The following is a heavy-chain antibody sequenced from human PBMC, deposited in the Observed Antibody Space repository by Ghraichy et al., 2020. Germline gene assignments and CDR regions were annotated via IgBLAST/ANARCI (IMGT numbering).Heavy chain of an antibody. D-gene: IGHD2-2*01. CDR1: GFTFSSYA. V-gene: IGHV3-30-3*01. CDR2: ISYDGSNK. Sequence: GGSLRLSCAASGFTFSSYAMHWVRQAPGKGLEWVAVISYDGSNKYYADSVKGRFTISRDNSKNTLYLQMNSLRAEDTAVYYCARDSGVVVPAAMMVGPKTYYYYGMDVWGQGTTVTVSS. CDR3: ARDSGVVVPAAMMVGPKTYYYYGMDV. J-gene: IGHJ6*02.